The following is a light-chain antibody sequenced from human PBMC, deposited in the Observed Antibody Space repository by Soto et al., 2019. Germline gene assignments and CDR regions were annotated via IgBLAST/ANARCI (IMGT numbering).Light chain of an antibody. V-gene: IGKV1-16*01. CDR1: QGITNY. J-gene: IGKJ2*01. CDR2: GAS. CDR3: QQYGRVPYT. Sequence: DIQMTQSPSSLSASVGGRVTITCRASQGITNYLAWFQQRPGRVPKSLIYGASTLQSGVPSRFSGSASGTDFTLTISSLQPEDFGTYYCQQYGRVPYTFGQGTRLEIK.